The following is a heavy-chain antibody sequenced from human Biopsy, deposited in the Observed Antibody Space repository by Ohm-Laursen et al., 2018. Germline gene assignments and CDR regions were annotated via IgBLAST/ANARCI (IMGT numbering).Heavy chain of an antibody. J-gene: IGHJ5*02. CDR3: TRGGYYYDSLAYFYWFDP. D-gene: IGHD3-22*01. CDR2: INAKTGDT. CDR1: GYTFTGYH. V-gene: IGHV1-2*02. Sequence: ASVKASCKASGYTFTGYHVHWVRQAPGQGLEWMGWINAKTGDTNYAQKFQGRVTMTRDTSISTAYVDLSSLRSDDTAVYYCTRGGYYYDSLAYFYWFDPWGQGTLVTVSS.